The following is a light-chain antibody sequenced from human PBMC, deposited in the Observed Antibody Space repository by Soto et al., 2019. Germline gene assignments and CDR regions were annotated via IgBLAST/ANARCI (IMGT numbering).Light chain of an antibody. CDR2: DAS. CDR1: QSVSSY. Sequence: EIVLTQSPATLSLSPGERATLSCRASQSVSSYLAWYQQKPGQAPRLLIYDASSRATGIPARFSGSGSGTDFTLIISSLEPEDFAVYYCQQRSNSYTFGRGTKLEIK. J-gene: IGKJ2*01. CDR3: QQRSNSYT. V-gene: IGKV3-11*01.